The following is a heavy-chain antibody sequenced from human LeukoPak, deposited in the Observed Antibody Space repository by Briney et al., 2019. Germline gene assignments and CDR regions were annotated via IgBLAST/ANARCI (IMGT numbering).Heavy chain of an antibody. J-gene: IGHJ3*02. D-gene: IGHD3-22*01. CDR1: GFTFSSYE. V-gene: IGHV3-48*03. Sequence: PGGSLRLSCAASGFTFSSYEMNWVRQAPGKGLEWVSYISSSGSTIYYADSVKGRFTMSRDNAKKSLYLQMNSLRAEDTAVYYCARAKFDSSRYYYRGFDIWGQGTMVTVSS. CDR3: ARAKFDSSRYYYRGFDI. CDR2: ISSSGSTI.